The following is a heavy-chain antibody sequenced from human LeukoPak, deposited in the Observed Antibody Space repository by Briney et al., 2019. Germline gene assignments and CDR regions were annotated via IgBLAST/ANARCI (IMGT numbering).Heavy chain of an antibody. CDR1: GFTFSSYS. CDR3: ARGVGSSWYHDY. Sequence: GGSLRLSCAASGFTFSSYSMNWVRQAPGKGLEWVSSISSSSSYIYYADSVKGRFTISRDNAKNSLYLQVNSLRAEDTAVYYCARGVGSSWYHDYWGQGTLVTVSS. CDR2: ISSSSSYI. D-gene: IGHD6-13*01. J-gene: IGHJ4*02. V-gene: IGHV3-21*01.